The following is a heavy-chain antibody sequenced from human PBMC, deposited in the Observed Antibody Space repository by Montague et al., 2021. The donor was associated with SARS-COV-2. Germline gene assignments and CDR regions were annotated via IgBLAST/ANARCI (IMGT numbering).Heavy chain of an antibody. V-gene: IGHV4-31*03. CDR1: GGSISSGGYY. J-gene: IGHJ4*02. CDR2: IYYSGST. D-gene: IGHD3-3*01. CDR3: AGGGTIFGVVTFPFDY. Sequence: TLSLTCTVSGGSISSGGYYWSWIRQHPGKGLVWIGYIYYSGSTYYNPSLKSRVTISVVTSKNQFSLKLSSVTAADTAVYYCAGGGTIFGVVTFPFDYWGQGALVTVSS.